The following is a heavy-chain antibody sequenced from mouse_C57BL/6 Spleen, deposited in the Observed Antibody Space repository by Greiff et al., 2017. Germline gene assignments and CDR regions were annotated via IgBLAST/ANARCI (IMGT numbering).Heavy chain of an antibody. Sequence: QVQLQQPGAELVRPGSSVKLSCKASGYTFTSYWMDWVKQRPGQGLDWIGNIYPSDSETHYNQKFKDKATLTVDKSSSTAYMQLSSLTSEDSAVDYCARGGSRPLDDWGQGTTLTVSS. CDR3: ARGGSRPLDD. CDR1: GYTFTSYW. V-gene: IGHV1-61*01. D-gene: IGHD1-1*01. J-gene: IGHJ2*01. CDR2: IYPSDSET.